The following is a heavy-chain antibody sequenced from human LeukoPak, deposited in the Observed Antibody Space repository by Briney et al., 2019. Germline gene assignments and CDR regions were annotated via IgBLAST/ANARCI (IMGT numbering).Heavy chain of an antibody. J-gene: IGHJ4*02. CDR1: GASISSGSNY. CDR2: IYSSGST. D-gene: IGHD3-10*01. Sequence: SETLSLACSVSGASISSGSNYWGWIRQSPGKTLEWFGSIYSSGSTYYNSSLQSRVIIIIDTPKNHFSLTLSSVTAEDTAVYYCAKSRGLSFPMSRYFDYWGQGILVTVSS. V-gene: IGHV4-39*07. CDR3: AKSRGLSFPMSRYFDY.